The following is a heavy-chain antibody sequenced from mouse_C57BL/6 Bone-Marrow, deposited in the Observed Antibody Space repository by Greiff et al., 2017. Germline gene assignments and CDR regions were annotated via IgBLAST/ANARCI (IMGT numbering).Heavy chain of an antibody. CDR3: ARGGLLRDY. J-gene: IGHJ2*01. D-gene: IGHD1-1*01. Sequence: QVQLQQSGAELAKPGASVKLSCKASGYTFTSYWMHWVKQRPGQGLEWIGYINPSSGYTKYNQKFKDKATLTAAKSSSTAYMQLSSLTYEDSAVYYCARGGLLRDYWGQGTTLTVSS. CDR2: INPSSGYT. V-gene: IGHV1-7*01. CDR1: GYTFTSYW.